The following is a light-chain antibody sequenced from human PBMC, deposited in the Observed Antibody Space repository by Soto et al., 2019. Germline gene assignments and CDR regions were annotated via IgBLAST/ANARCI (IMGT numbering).Light chain of an antibody. V-gene: IGKV1-5*03. J-gene: IGKJ1*01. CDR3: QQYNSYST. CDR2: KAS. Sequence: DIQMTQSPSTLSASVADRVTITCRASQSISNWLAWYQQKPGKAPNLLIYKASSLESGVPSRFSGSGSGTEFTLTISSLQPDDFATYYCQQYNSYSTFGQGTKV. CDR1: QSISNW.